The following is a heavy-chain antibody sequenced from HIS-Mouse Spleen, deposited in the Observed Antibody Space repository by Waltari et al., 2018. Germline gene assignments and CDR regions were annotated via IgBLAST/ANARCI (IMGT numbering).Heavy chain of an antibody. D-gene: IGHD6-13*01. CDR2: IYYSGST. CDR1: GCSISSSSYY. V-gene: IGHV4-39*07. Sequence: QLQLQESGPGLVKPSETLSLTCTVPGCSISSSSYYWGWIRQHPGKGLEWIGSIYYSGSTYYNPSLKSRVTISVDTSKNQFSLKLSSVTAADTAVYYCAREIPYSSSWYDWYFDLWGRGTLVTVSS. J-gene: IGHJ2*01. CDR3: AREIPYSSSWYDWYFDL.